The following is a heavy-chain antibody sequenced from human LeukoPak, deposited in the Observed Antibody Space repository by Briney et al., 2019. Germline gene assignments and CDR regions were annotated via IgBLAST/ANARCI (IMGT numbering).Heavy chain of an antibody. CDR3: ARDLLWFGELSTNWFDP. D-gene: IGHD3-10*01. CDR2: MNPNSGNT. CDR1: GYTFTSYD. V-gene: IGHV1-8*01. J-gene: IGHJ5*02. Sequence: ASVKVSCKASGYTFTSYDINWVRQATGQGLEWMGWMNPNSGNTGYAQKFQGRVTMTRNTSISTAYMELSSLRSEDTAVYYCARDLLWFGELSTNWFDPWGQGTLVTVSS.